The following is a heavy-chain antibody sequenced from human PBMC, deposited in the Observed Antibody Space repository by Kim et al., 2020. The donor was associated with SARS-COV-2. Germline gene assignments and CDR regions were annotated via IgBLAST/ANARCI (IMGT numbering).Heavy chain of an antibody. CDR2: INADKDDT. CDR3: ARDHGGGPATDSFDY. D-gene: IGHD2-15*01. Sequence: ASVKVSCKASGYIFTTYGISWVRQAPGQGLEWMGWINADKDDTRYTQRFQGRVTLTKDTSTGTVYMELRSLRSDDTAVNYCARDHGGGPATDSFDYWGQGTLVTVSS. J-gene: IGHJ4*02. V-gene: IGHV1-18*01. CDR1: GYIFTTYG.